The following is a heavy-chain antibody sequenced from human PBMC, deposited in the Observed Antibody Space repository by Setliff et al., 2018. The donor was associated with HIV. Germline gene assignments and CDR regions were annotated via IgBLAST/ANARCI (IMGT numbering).Heavy chain of an antibody. CDR3: ARTARVFDF. V-gene: IGHV4-4*09. CDR2: IFESGGT. J-gene: IGHJ4*02. CDR1: DDSITGYY. Sequence: SETLSLTCTVSDDSITGYYWSWIRQSPGKGLQCIGYIFESGGTNYNPSLRSRVTISMDTSKRQFSLTLTSVTAADTAVYYCARTARVFDFWGQG.